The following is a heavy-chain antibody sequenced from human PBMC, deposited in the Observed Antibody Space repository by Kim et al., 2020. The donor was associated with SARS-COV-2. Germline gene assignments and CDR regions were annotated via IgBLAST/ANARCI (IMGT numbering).Heavy chain of an antibody. CDR2: IIPIFGTA. V-gene: IGHV1-69*13. CDR1: GGTFSSYA. CDR3: ARGMIVVVRVVYYGMDV. J-gene: IGHJ6*02. Sequence: SVKVSCKASGGTFSSYAISWVRQAPGQGLEWMGGIIPIFGTANYAQKFQGRVTITADESTSTAYMELSSLRSEDTAVYYCARGMIVVVRVVYYGMDVWGQGTTVTVSS. D-gene: IGHD3-22*01.